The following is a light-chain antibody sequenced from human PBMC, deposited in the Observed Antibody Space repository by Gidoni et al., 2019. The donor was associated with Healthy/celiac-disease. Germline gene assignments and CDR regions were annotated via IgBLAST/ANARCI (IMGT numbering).Light chain of an antibody. Sequence: EIERTQAPASRSASVGDRVTITCLASQSISSYLNWYQQNPGKAPKLLIYAASSLQSGVPSRFSGSVSGTDFTLTIIRLQPADFATYYCQQSYSTPRSPFGQXTKLEIK. CDR2: AAS. J-gene: IGKJ2*01. V-gene: IGKV1-39*01. CDR3: QQSYSTPRSP. CDR1: QSISSY.